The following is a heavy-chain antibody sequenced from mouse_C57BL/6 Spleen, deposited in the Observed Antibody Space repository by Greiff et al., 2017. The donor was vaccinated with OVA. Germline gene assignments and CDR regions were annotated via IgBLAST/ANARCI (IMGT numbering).Heavy chain of an antibody. CDR1: GYSFTVYD. V-gene: IGHV1-18*01. J-gene: IGHJ2*01. Sequence: VQLQQSGPELVKPGASVKIRCNTSGYSFTVYDMDWVKQRHGKSLEWIGDINPNNGDTNYNHKFKGKATLTVDKSSSTAYMELRSLTSEDTAVYYCARHGYYYSFPSGYSCQGTPLTVSP. CDR3: ARHGYYYSFPSGY. CDR2: INPNNGDT. D-gene: IGHD2-1*01.